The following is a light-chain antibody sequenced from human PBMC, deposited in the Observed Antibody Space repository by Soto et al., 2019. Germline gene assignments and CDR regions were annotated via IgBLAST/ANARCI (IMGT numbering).Light chain of an antibody. CDR1: SRDVGGYNY. V-gene: IGLV2-8*01. Sequence: QSVLTQPASVSASPGQSITISCAGTSRDVGGYNYFSWDQQYPGRAPKLMIYEVTKRPSGVPDRFSGSKSGNTASLTVSGLQAEDEADYCCSSYAASNNFYFVFGGGTKVTVL. J-gene: IGLJ3*02. CDR2: EVT. CDR3: SSYAASNNFYFV.